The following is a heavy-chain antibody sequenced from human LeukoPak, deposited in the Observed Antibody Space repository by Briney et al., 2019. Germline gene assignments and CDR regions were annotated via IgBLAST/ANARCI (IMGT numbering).Heavy chain of an antibody. V-gene: IGHV4-34*01. CDR2: INHSGST. Sequence: SETLSLTCAVYGGSFSGYYWSWIRQPPGKGLEWIGEINHSGSTNYNPSLKSRVTISVDTSKNQFSLKLSSVTTADTAVYYCARLGLDYYGSATRKYYFDYWGQGTLVTVSS. CDR3: ARLGLDYYGSATRKYYFDY. J-gene: IGHJ4*02. CDR1: GGSFSGYY. D-gene: IGHD3-10*01.